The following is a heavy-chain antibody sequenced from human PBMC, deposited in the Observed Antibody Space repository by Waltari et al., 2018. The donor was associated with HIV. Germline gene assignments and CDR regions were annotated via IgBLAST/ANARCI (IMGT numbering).Heavy chain of an antibody. Sequence: QLQLQESGPGLVKPSGTLSLTCTVSGGSISSSSYYWGWIRQPPGEGLEWIGSIYYRGSNYYNPSMKHGVTISGATSKNLFSLRRSSVAAADAAGYYGARGGSMWSYGGCYWGQGALVTVSS. J-gene: IGHJ1*01. CDR1: GGSISSSSYY. CDR2: IYYRGSN. CDR3: ARGGSMWSYGGCY. D-gene: IGHD1-26*01. V-gene: IGHV4-39*07.